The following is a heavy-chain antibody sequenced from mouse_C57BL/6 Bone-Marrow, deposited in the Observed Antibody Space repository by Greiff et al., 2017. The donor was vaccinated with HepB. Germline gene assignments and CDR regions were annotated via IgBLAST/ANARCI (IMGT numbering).Heavy chain of an antibody. CDR1: GFTFSSYA. Sequence: EVQLVESGEGLVKPGGSLKLSCAASGFTFSSYAMSWVRQTPEKRLEWVAYISSGGDYIYYADTVKGRFTISRDNARNTLYLQMSSLKSEDTAMYYCTREGYGSSSYAMDYWGQGTSVTVSS. CDR2: ISSGGDYI. D-gene: IGHD1-1*01. V-gene: IGHV5-9-1*02. CDR3: TREGYGSSSYAMDY. J-gene: IGHJ4*01.